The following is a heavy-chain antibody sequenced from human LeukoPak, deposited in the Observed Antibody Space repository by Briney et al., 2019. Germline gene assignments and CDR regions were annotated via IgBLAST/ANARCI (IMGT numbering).Heavy chain of an antibody. CDR1: GFTFSSYT. J-gene: IGHJ6*03. CDR2: ISGSSYYI. V-gene: IGHV3-21*01. Sequence: PGGSLRLSCAASGFTFSSYTMNWVRQAPGMGLEWVSSISGSSYYIYYADSVRGRFTVSRDSAKNSLYLQVNGLRAEDTAVYYCARRKDVVVVPGTMGYYLDVWGKGTTVTVSS. CDR3: ARRKDVVVVPGTMGYYLDV. D-gene: IGHD2-2*01.